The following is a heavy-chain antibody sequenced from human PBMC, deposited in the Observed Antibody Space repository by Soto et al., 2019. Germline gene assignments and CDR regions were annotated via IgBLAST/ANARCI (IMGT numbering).Heavy chain of an antibody. J-gene: IGHJ6*02. CDR3: ARSLGRMVTSYYGMDV. CDR2: IIPIFGTA. CDR1: GGTFSSYA. V-gene: IGHV1-69*01. Sequence: QVQLVQSGAEVKKPGSSVKVSCKASGGTFSSYAISWVRLAPGQGLEWMGGIIPIFGTANYAQKFQGRVTISADESTSTAYMELSSLRSEDTAVYYCARSLGRMVTSYYGMDVLGQGTTVTVSS. D-gene: IGHD5-18*01.